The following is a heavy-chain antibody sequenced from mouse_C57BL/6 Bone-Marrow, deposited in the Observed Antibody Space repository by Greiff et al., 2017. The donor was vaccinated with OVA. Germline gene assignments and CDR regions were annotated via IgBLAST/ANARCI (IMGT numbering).Heavy chain of an antibody. CDR3: APGFYFDY. Sequence: VQLQQPGAELVRPGTSVKLSCKASGYTFTSYWMHWVKQRPGQGLEWIGVIDPSDSYTNYNQKFKGKATLTVDTSSSTAYMQLSSLTSEDSAVYYCAPGFYFDYWGQGTTLTVSS. CDR2: IDPSDSYT. CDR1: GYTFTSYW. J-gene: IGHJ2*01. V-gene: IGHV1-59*01. D-gene: IGHD4-1*01.